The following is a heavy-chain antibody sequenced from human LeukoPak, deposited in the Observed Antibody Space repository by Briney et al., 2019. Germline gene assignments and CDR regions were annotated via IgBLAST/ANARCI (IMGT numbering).Heavy chain of an antibody. Sequence: GRSLRLSCAASGFTFSSYGMHWVRQGPGKGLEWVAVIWNDGSKQYHADSVKGRFTISRDNSKNTLYLQMNSLRAEDTAVYYCARVYCSGGSCYGPFDYWGQGTLVTVSS. CDR1: GFTFSSYG. D-gene: IGHD2-15*01. J-gene: IGHJ4*02. V-gene: IGHV3-33*01. CDR2: IWNDGSKQ. CDR3: ARVYCSGGSCYGPFDY.